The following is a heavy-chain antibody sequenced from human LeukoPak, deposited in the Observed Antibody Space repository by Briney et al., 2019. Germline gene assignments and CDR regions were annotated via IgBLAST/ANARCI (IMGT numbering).Heavy chain of an antibody. J-gene: IGHJ3*02. Sequence: SETLSLTCAVYGGSFSGYYWSWIRQPPGKGLEWIGEINHSGSTNYNPSLKSRVTISVDTSKSQFSLKLSSVTAADTAVYYCARGHLSIAVAGSDAFDIWGQGTMVTVSS. V-gene: IGHV4-34*01. CDR2: INHSGST. CDR1: GGSFSGYY. CDR3: ARGHLSIAVAGSDAFDI. D-gene: IGHD6-19*01.